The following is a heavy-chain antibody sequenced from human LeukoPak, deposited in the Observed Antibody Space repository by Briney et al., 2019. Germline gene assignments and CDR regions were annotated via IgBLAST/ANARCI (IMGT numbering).Heavy chain of an antibody. Sequence: GGSLRLSCAASGFTFSSYAMNWVRQDPGKGLEWVSSISSSSSYIYYADSVKGRFTISRDNAKNSLYLQMNSLRAEDTAVYYCARLYDGSAYHADHFDYWGQGTLVIVSS. CDR3: ARLYDGSAYHADHFDY. CDR2: ISSSSSYI. J-gene: IGHJ4*02. D-gene: IGHD3-22*01. CDR1: GFTFSSYA. V-gene: IGHV3-21*01.